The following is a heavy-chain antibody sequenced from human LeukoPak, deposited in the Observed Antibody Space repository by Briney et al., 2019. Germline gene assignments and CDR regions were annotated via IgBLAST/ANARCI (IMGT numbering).Heavy chain of an antibody. D-gene: IGHD3-9*01. CDR2: ISAYNGNT. J-gene: IGHJ6*02. Sequence: GASVKVSCKASGYTFTSYGISWVRQAPGQGLEWMGWISAYNGNTNYAQKLQGRVTMTTDTSTSTAYMELRSLRSDDTAAYYCASSTYNDILTGPYGMDVWGQGTTVTVSS. V-gene: IGHV1-18*01. CDR3: ASSTYNDILTGPYGMDV. CDR1: GYTFTSYG.